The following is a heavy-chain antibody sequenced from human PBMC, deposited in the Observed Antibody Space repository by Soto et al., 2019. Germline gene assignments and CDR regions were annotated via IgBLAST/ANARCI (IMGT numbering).Heavy chain of an antibody. D-gene: IGHD2-8*01. CDR2: IYYSGGA. V-gene: IGHV4-39*01. CDR3: AREDTYGQPFDS. J-gene: IGHJ4*02. CDR1: SGSISSSNYY. Sequence: QLQLQEPGPGLVKPAETLSLTCTVSSGSISSSNYYWGWIRQPPGKGLEWIGSIYYSGGAYYNPSLTSRVTISVDTSKNQFSLRLTSVTAADSAVYFCAREDTYGQPFDSWGQGTLVTVSS.